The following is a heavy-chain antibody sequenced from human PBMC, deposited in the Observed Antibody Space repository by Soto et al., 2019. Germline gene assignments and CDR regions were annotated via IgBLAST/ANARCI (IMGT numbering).Heavy chain of an antibody. J-gene: IGHJ5*01. V-gene: IGHV1-46*01. CDR1: GYTFTSYY. CDR2: INPSGGST. Sequence: ASVKVSCKASGYTFTSYYMHWVRQAPGQGLEWMGIINPSGGSTSNAQKFQGRVTMTRDTSTSTDYMELSSQRSEDTAVYYLACSKYARITIFRVENNWFDSWGQGTLVTVSS. D-gene: IGHD3-3*01. CDR3: ACSKYARITIFRVENNWFDS.